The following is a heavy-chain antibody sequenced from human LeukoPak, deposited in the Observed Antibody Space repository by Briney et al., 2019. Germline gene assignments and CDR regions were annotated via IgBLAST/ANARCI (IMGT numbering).Heavy chain of an antibody. CDR1: GGTYSSYA. CDR2: IIPIFGTA. Sequence: SVKVSCKASGGTYSSYAISWVRQAPGQGLEWMGGIIPIFGTANYAQKFQGRVTITADESTSTAYMELSSLRSEDTAVYYCAIPSARVSISDIVVVVAAKVPRYFDLWGRGTLVTVSS. CDR3: AIPSARVSISDIVVVVAAKVPRYFDL. J-gene: IGHJ2*01. D-gene: IGHD2-15*01. V-gene: IGHV1-69*13.